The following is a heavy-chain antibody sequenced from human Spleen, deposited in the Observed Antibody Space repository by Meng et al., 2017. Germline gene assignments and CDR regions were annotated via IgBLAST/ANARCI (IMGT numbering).Heavy chain of an antibody. D-gene: IGHD1-7*01. J-gene: IGHJ4*02. CDR2: IYYSGST. V-gene: IGHV4-61*01. CDR1: GGSVSSGSYY. CDR3: ARKYGNYPYYFDY. Sequence: GQLQESGPGLVRPSETLSLTCTVSGGSVSSGSYYWSWIRQPPGKGLEWIGYIYYSGSTNYNPSLKSRVTISVDTSKNQFSLTLSSVTAADTAVYYCARKYGNYPYYFDYWGQGTLVTVSS.